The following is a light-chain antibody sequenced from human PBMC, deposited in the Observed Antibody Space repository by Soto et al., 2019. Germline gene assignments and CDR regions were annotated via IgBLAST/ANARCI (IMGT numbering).Light chain of an antibody. Sequence: EIVMTQSPATLSVSPGERATLSCRASQSVSSNLAWYQQKPGQAPRLLIYGASTRATGFPARFSGSGFGTEFTLTISSLQSQDFAVYYCQQYNNWPPITFGQGTRLEIK. CDR3: QQYNNWPPIT. CDR1: QSVSSN. V-gene: IGKV3-15*01. CDR2: GAS. J-gene: IGKJ5*01.